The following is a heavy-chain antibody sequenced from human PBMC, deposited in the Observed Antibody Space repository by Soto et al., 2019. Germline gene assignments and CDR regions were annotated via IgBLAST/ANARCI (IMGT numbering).Heavy chain of an antibody. D-gene: IGHD4-17*01. J-gene: IGHJ3*02. V-gene: IGHV1-18*01. CDR3: ARDLGQSSYGDYEGNDAFDI. CDR1: GYTFTSYG. Sequence: ASVKVSCKASGYTFTSYGISWVRQAPGQGLEWMGWISAYNGNTNYAQKLQGRVTMTTDTSTSTAYMELRSLRSDDTAVYYCARDLGQSSYGDYEGNDAFDIWGQGTMVTVSS. CDR2: ISAYNGNT.